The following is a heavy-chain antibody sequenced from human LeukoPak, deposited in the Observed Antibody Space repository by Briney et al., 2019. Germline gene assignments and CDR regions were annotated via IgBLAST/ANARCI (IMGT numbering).Heavy chain of an antibody. Sequence: ASVKVSCKASGYTSTSYGISWVRQAPGQGLEWMGWISAYNGNTNYAQKLQGRVTMTTDTSTSTAYMELRSLRSDDTAVYYCARGDYDILTGYYSFDYWGQGTLVTVSS. CDR3: ARGDYDILTGYYSFDY. CDR2: ISAYNGNT. J-gene: IGHJ4*02. D-gene: IGHD3-9*01. V-gene: IGHV1-18*04. CDR1: GYTSTSYG.